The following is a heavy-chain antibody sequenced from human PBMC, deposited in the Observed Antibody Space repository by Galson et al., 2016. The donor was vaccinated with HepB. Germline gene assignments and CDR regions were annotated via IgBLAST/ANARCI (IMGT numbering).Heavy chain of an antibody. D-gene: IGHD3-3*01. J-gene: IGHJ6*02. V-gene: IGHV3-30-3*01. CDR2: ISYDGSNT. CDR1: EFTFSNYD. Sequence: SLRLSCAASEFTFSNYDMHWVRQTPGKGLEWVALISYDGSNTYYADSMKGRFTISRDNGLNTLFLQMNSLRVEDTAIHYCARGVLRFLEWGNGLDVWGQGTTVTVSS. CDR3: ARGVLRFLEWGNGLDV.